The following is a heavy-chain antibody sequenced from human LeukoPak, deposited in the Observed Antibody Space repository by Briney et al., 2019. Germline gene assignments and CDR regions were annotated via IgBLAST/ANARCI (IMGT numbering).Heavy chain of an antibody. Sequence: GESLKISCKPSGYSFTSYWSGWARQLQGKGREGIGTIYLVDSDTRYSPSFQGQVTISADKSINTAYLQWSSLKASDTAMYYCARRDYYGSGSYYPLRHWGQGTLVTVSS. CDR1: GYSFTSYW. J-gene: IGHJ4*02. CDR2: IYLVDSDT. D-gene: IGHD3-10*01. V-gene: IGHV5-51*01. CDR3: ARRDYYGSGSYYPLRH.